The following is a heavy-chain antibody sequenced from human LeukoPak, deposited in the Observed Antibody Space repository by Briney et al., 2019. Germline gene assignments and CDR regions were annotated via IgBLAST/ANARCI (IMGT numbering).Heavy chain of an antibody. J-gene: IGHJ5*02. D-gene: IGHD1-14*01. V-gene: IGHV4-34*01. CDR1: GGSFSGYY. CDR3: ARYRVLNWFDP. Sequence: SETLSLTCGVYGGSFSGYYWSWIRQPPGKGLEWIGEINHSGSTNYNPSLKSRVTISVDMSKNQFSLKLSSVTAADTAVYYCARYRVLNWFDPWGQGTLVTVSS. CDR2: INHSGST.